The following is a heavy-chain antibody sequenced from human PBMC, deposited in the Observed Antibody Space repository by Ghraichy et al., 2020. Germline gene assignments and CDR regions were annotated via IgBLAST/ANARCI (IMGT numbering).Heavy chain of an antibody. CDR3: AREAAAAGFDY. CDR1: GYNFTTYY. CDR2: INPSGGVT. Sequence: ASVKVSCKASGYNFTTYYIHWVRQAPGQGLEWMGIINPSGGVTAYAQKFQGRLTMTRDTPTSTVYMELSSLTSEDTALYYFAREAAAAGFDYWGQGTLVTVSS. V-gene: IGHV1-46*01. J-gene: IGHJ4*02. D-gene: IGHD6-25*01.